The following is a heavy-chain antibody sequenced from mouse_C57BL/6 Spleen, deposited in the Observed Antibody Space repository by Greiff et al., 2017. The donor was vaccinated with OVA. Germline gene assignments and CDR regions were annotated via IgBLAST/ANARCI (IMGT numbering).Heavy chain of an antibody. V-gene: IGHV1-82*01. CDR1: GYAFSSSW. J-gene: IGHJ2*01. Sequence: VQLEESGPELVKPGASVKISCKASGYAFSSSWMNWVKQRPGQGLEWIGRIYPGDGDTNYNGKFKGKATLTADKSSSTAYMQLSSLTSEDSAVYFCATRQTGDCFDYWGQGTTLTVSS. D-gene: IGHD4-1*01. CDR2: IYPGDGDT. CDR3: ATRQTGDCFDY.